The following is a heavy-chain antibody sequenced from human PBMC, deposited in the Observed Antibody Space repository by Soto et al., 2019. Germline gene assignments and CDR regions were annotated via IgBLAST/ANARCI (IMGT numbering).Heavy chain of an antibody. J-gene: IGHJ6*02. CDR3: ARDRAQAAACTVSLYYYYGMDV. Sequence: PSETLSLTCTVSGGSISSYYWSWIRQPPGKGLEWIGYIYYSGSTNYNPSLKSRVTISVDTSKNQFSLKLSSVTAADTAVYYCARDRAQAAACTVSLYYYYGMDVWGQGTTVTVSS. CDR1: GGSISSYY. V-gene: IGHV4-59*01. CDR2: IYYSGST. D-gene: IGHD6-13*01.